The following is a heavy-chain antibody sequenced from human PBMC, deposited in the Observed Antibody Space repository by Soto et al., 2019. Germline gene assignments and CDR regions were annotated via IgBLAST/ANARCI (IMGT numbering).Heavy chain of an antibody. CDR1: GGTFSSYT. Sequence: SVKVSCKASGGTFSSYTVSWVRQAPGQGLEWMGRIIPILGIANYAQKFQGRVTITADKSTSTAYMELSSLRSEDTAVYYCARESYDILTGYYAFDIWGQGTMVTVSS. D-gene: IGHD3-9*01. V-gene: IGHV1-69*04. CDR2: IIPILGIA. CDR3: ARESYDILTGYYAFDI. J-gene: IGHJ3*02.